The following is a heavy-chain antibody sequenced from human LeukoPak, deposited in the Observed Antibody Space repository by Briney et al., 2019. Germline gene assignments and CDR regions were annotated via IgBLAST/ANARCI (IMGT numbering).Heavy chain of an antibody. CDR1: GFIFSNYV. Sequence: GGSLRLSCTASGFIFSNYVMSWVRQAPGKGLEWVSSISSSSSYIYYADSVKGRFTISRDNAKNSLYLQMNSLRAEDTAVYYCARDPVPAAFDYWGQGTLVTVSS. V-gene: IGHV3-21*01. CDR2: ISSSSSYI. J-gene: IGHJ4*02. D-gene: IGHD2-2*01. CDR3: ARDPVPAAFDY.